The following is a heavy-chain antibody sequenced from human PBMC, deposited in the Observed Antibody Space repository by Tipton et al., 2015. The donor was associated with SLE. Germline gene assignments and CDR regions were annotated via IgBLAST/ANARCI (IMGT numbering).Heavy chain of an antibody. V-gene: IGHV3-21*06. Sequence: GSLRLSCAASGFTFSSYAMNWVRQAPGKGLEWVSSISSSSSYIYYTDSMKGRFTISRDNAKNSLYLQMNSLRAEDTAVYYCARATRPGLLQHWGQGTLVTVSS. CDR1: GFTFSSYA. J-gene: IGHJ1*01. CDR2: ISSSSSYI. D-gene: IGHD1-14*01. CDR3: ARATRPGLLQH.